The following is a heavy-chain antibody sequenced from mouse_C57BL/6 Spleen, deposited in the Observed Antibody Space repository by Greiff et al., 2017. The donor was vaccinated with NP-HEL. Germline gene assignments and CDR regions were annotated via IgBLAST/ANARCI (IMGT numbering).Heavy chain of an antibody. J-gene: IGHJ3*01. CDR3: ARPGTGAWFAY. CDR1: GFTFSDYY. CDR2: ISNGGGST. D-gene: IGHD4-1*01. Sequence: DVMLVESGGGLVQPGGSLKLSCAASGFTFSDYYMYWVRQTPEKRLEWVAYISNGGGSTYYPDTVKGRFTISRDNAKNTLYLQMSRLKSEDTAMYYSARPGTGAWFAYWGQGALVTVSA. V-gene: IGHV5-12*01.